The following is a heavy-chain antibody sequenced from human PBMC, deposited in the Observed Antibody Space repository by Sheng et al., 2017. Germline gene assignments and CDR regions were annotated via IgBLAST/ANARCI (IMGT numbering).Heavy chain of an antibody. D-gene: IGHD3-22*01. Sequence: EVQLVESGGGLVQPGGSLRLSCAASGFTFSSYEMNWVRQAPGKGPEWVSYISSSGTTIYYADSVKGRFTISRDNAKNSLSLQMNSLRAEDTAVYYCARCDSSGYYQPYYFDYWGQGTLVTVSS. CDR1: GFTFSSYE. CDR3: ARCDSSGYYQPYYFDY. CDR2: ISSSGTTI. V-gene: IGHV3-48*03. J-gene: IGHJ4*02.